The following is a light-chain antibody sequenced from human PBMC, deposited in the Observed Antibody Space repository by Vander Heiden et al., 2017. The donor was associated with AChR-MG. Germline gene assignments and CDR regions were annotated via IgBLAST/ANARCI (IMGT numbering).Light chain of an antibody. V-gene: IGKV3-20*01. CDR1: QSVSSSF. CDR2: GAS. CDR3: QQAGNSPLT. Sequence: IVLTQSPATLSLSPGEGATLSCRASQSVSSSFLAWYQQKPGQAPSLLIYGASSRATGIPDRFSGSGSGTDFTLTISRLEPEDFAVYYCQQAGNSPLTFGGGTKVEIK. J-gene: IGKJ4*01.